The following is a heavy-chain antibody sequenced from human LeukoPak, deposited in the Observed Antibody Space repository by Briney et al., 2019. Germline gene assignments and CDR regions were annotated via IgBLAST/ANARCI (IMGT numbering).Heavy chain of an antibody. V-gene: IGHV4-59*08. CDR1: GGSISSYY. D-gene: IGHD3-10*01. Sequence: SETLSLTCTVSGGSISSYYWSWIRQPPGKGLEWIGYIYYSGSTNYTPSLKSRVTISVDTSKNQFSLKLSSVTAADTAVYYCARSGSRFDPWGQGTLVTVSS. CDR2: IYYSGST. J-gene: IGHJ5*02. CDR3: ARSGSRFDP.